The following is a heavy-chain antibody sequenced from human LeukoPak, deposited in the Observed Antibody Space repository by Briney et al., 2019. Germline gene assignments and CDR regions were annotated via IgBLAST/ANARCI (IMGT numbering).Heavy chain of an antibody. CDR1: GFTFSSYW. CDR3: ARVEIVVVPAVPNFDY. V-gene: IGHV3-7*01. D-gene: IGHD2-2*03. CDR2: IKQDGSEK. J-gene: IGHJ4*02. Sequence: GGSLRLSCAASGFTFSSYWMSWVRQAPGKGLEWVANIKQDGSEKYYEDSVKGRFTISRDNAKNSLYPQMNSLRAEDTAVYYCARVEIVVVPAVPNFDYWGQGTLVTVSS.